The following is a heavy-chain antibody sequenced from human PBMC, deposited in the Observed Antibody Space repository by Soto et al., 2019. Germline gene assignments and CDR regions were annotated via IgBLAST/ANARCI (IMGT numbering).Heavy chain of an antibody. CDR3: ARGGDAFDI. D-gene: IGHD7-27*01. Sequence: QVQLVESGGGVVQPGRSLRLSCAASGFTFSSYAMHWVRQAPGKGLEWVAVISYDGSNKYYADSVKGRFTISRDNSKNTLYLQMNSLRAEDTAVYYCARGGDAFDIRGQGTMVTVSS. CDR1: GFTFSSYA. V-gene: IGHV3-30-3*01. CDR2: ISYDGSNK. J-gene: IGHJ3*02.